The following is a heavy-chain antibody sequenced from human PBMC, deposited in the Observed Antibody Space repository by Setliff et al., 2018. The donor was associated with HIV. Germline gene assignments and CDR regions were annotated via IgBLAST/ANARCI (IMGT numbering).Heavy chain of an antibody. J-gene: IGHJ5*02. D-gene: IGHD5-12*01. CDR3: ARAHYSVAMTRNRFDP. V-gene: IGHV1-2*06. CDR2: INPKNGVA. Sequence: SVKVSCKASGYTFVDFYIHWVRQAPGQGLEWMGRINPKNGVADYLKKFQDRVIMTRDTSTNTAHMELIRPRHEDTAIYYCARAHYSVAMTRNRFDPWGQGTLVSVSS. CDR1: GYTFVDFY.